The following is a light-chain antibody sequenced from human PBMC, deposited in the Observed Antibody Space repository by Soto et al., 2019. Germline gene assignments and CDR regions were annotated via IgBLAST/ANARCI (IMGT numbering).Light chain of an antibody. CDR3: LQDYNFPLT. J-gene: IGKJ4*01. Sequence: AFQMTQSPSSLSASVGDRVTITCRASQAIGNDLEWYQQRPGKAPKLLIYAASSLQSGVPSRFSGGGSGTDYTLTISNLQPGDFATYYCLQDYNFPLTFGGGTKVEIK. V-gene: IGKV1-6*01. CDR1: QAIGND. CDR2: AAS.